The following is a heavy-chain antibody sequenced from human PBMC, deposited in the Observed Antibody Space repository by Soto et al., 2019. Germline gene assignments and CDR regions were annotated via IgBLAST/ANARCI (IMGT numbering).Heavy chain of an antibody. V-gene: IGHV1-69*02. D-gene: IGHD2-2*01. CDR3: ARGARDIVVVPASRGVWFDP. J-gene: IGHJ5*02. CDR1: GGTFSSYT. Sequence: SVKVSCKASGGTFSSYTISWVRQAPGQGLEWMGRIIPILGIANYAQKFQGRVTITADKSTNTAYMELSSLRSEDTAVYYCARGARDIVVVPASRGVWFDPWGQGTLVTVSS. CDR2: IIPILGIA.